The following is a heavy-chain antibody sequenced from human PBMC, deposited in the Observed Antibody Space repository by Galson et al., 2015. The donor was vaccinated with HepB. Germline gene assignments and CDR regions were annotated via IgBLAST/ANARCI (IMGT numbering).Heavy chain of an antibody. V-gene: IGHV3-30*18. CDR1: GFTFSSYG. Sequence: SLRLSCAASGFTFSSYGMYWVRQAPGKGLEWVAVVSNDVSSEYYADSVKGRFTISRDNSRNTLYLQMNSLRAEDTAVYYCAKDASAAGIHYYYYYYMDVWGKGTTVTVSS. D-gene: IGHD2-21*01. CDR2: VSNDVSSE. J-gene: IGHJ6*03. CDR3: AKDASAAGIHYYYYYYMDV.